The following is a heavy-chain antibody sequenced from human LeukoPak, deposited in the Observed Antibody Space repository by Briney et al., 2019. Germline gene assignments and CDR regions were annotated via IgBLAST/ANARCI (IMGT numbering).Heavy chain of an antibody. J-gene: IGHJ2*01. D-gene: IGHD6-19*01. Sequence: ASVKVSCKASGYTFTSYGIGWVRQAPGQGLEWMAWISAYTGNTNFAQKLQGRVTVTTDTSTSTAYMEVRNLTSDDTALYYCARHASGWHDYWYFDLWGRGTLVTVSS. CDR1: GYTFTSYG. CDR2: ISAYTGNT. V-gene: IGHV1-18*01. CDR3: ARHASGWHDYWYFDL.